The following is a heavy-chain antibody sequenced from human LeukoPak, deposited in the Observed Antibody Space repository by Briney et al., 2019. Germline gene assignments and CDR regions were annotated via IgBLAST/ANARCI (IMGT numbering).Heavy chain of an antibody. CDR3: AREVLTGSSWTGRRGRYFDY. CDR2: INPNSGGT. V-gene: IGHV1-2*06. CDR1: GYTFTGYY. D-gene: IGHD6-13*01. J-gene: IGHJ4*02. Sequence: EASVKVSCKASGYTFTGYYMHWVRQAPGQGLEWMGRINPNSGGTNYAQQFQGRVTMTRDTSISTAYMELSRLRSDDTAVYYCAREVLTGSSWTGRRGRYFDYWGQGTLVTVSS.